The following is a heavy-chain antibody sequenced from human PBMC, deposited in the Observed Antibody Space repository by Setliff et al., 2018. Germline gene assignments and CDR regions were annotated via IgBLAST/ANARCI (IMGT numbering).Heavy chain of an antibody. V-gene: IGHV1-8*02. D-gene: IGHD5-18*01. CDR3: ARSKVEAAMAKHNWFDP. CDR2: MNPNSGNT. CDR1: GYTFTNYD. J-gene: IGHJ5*02. Sequence: WASVKVSCKTSGYTFTNYDINWVRQATGQGLEWMGWMNPNSGNTGYAQNFQGRVSMTRNTSISTAYMELNSLTSEDTAVYYCARSKVEAAMAKHNWFDPWGQGTLVTVS.